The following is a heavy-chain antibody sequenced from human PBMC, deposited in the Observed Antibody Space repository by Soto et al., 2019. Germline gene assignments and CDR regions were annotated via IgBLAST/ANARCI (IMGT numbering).Heavy chain of an antibody. CDR1: GGTFSSYA. D-gene: IGHD2-15*01. CDR3: ASHCSGGSCSPYYFDY. CDR2: IIPIFGTA. V-gene: IGHV1-69*13. Sequence: GASVKVSCKASGGTFSSYAISWVRQAPGQGLEWMGGIIPIFGTANYAQKFQGRVTITADESTSTAHMELSSLRSEDTAVYYCASHCSGGSCSPYYFDYWGQGTLVTVSS. J-gene: IGHJ4*02.